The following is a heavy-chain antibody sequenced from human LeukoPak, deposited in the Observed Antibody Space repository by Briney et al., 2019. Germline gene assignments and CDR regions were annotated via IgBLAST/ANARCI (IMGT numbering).Heavy chain of an antibody. CDR1: GFTFSSYA. D-gene: IGHD2-2*01. Sequence: PGRSLRLSCAASGFTFSSYAMSWVRQAPGKGLEWVSAISGSGGSTYYADSVKGRFTISRDNSKNTLYLQMNSLRAEDTAVYYCAKEITPRYCSSTSCPRWFDPWGQGTLVTVSS. J-gene: IGHJ5*02. CDR2: ISGSGGST. CDR3: AKEITPRYCSSTSCPRWFDP. V-gene: IGHV3-23*01.